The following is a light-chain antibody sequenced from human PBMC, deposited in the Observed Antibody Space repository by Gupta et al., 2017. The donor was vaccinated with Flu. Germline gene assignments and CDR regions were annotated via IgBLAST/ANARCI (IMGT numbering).Light chain of an antibody. V-gene: IGKV4-1*01. CDR1: QSVLYTSNNKNY. J-gene: IGKJ1*01. CDR3: QQYVSTLQT. CDR2: WAS. Sequence: DFVMTQSPDSLAVSLGERATINCKSSQSVLYTSNNKNYLAWYQQKPGQPPKLLIYWASTRESGVPDRFSGSGSGTDFTLTISSLQAEDVAVYYCQQYVSTLQTFGQGTKVEIK.